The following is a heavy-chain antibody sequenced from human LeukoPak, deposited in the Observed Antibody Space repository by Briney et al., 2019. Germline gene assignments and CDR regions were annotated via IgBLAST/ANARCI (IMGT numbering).Heavy chain of an antibody. V-gene: IGHV3-48*03. CDR3: ARVTRTITY. Sequence: GGSLRRSGAAAGFTCSSYEMNWVRQAPGKGRDGGSYISTSGSTIYYADSVKGRFTISRDNAKSSLYMQLNSLRAEHTAVYYCARVTRTITYWGQGTLVTVSS. CDR1: GFTCSSYE. D-gene: IGHD5-24*01. J-gene: IGHJ4*02. CDR2: ISTSGSTI.